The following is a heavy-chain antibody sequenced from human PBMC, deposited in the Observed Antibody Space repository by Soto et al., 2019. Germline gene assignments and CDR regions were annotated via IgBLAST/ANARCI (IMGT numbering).Heavy chain of an antibody. CDR2: ISYSGNNK. J-gene: IGHJ4*02. CDR1: GFTFSYYA. V-gene: IGHV3-30-3*01. D-gene: IGHD3-22*01. Sequence: QVQLVESGGGVVQPGRSLRLSCAASGFTFSYYAMHWVRQAPGKGLEWVALISYSGNNKYYADSVKGRFTISRDNSENTLYLQMNSLGAEDTAIYYCARTPETSGDYYYFDYWGQGTLSTVSS. CDR3: ARTPETSGDYYYFDY.